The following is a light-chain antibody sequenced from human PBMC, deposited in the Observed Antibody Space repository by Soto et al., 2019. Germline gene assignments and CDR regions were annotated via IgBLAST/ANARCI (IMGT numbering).Light chain of an antibody. V-gene: IGKV1-12*01. CDR3: QLPKSFPLT. CDR1: QGISSW. J-gene: IGKJ4*01. Sequence: DIQMTQSPSSVSASVGDRVTITCRASQGISSWLAWYQQKPGKAPKLLIYAASRWKRGVPSRFRGSGSLGDFTRPSSSQKLEDLATYYCQLPKSFPLTFGGGTKVEIK. CDR2: AAS.